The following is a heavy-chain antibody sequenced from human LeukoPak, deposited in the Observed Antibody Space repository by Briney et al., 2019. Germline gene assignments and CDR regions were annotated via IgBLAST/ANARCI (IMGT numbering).Heavy chain of an antibody. J-gene: IGHJ1*01. CDR3: VRGDNVVSTAMLLLRY. D-gene: IGHD2-21*02. Sequence: ASVKVSCKASGYTFSSHDINWVRQVPGHGLEWLGWMNPNSGNTGYAQKFQGRVAMTRDSSIGTAYLELSSLSSDDTAAYYCVRGDNVVSTAMLLLRYWGQGTLVAVSS. V-gene: IGHV1-8*01. CDR1: GYTFSSHD. CDR2: MNPNSGNT.